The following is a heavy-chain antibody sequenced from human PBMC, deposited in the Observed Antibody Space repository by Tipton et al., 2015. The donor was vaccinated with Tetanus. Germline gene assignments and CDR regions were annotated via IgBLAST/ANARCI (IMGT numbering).Heavy chain of an antibody. CDR3: TTGGWLQFGRVLAFDI. CDR2: IKSKTDGGTT. D-gene: IGHD5-24*01. V-gene: IGHV3-15*07. CDR1: GFTFRNAW. J-gene: IGHJ3*02. Sequence: SLRLSCAASGFTFRNAWMNWVRQAPGKGLEWVGRIKSKTDGGTTDYAAPVKGRFTISRDDSKNTLYLQMNSLKTEDTAVYYCTTGGWLQFGRVLAFDIWGQGTMVTVSS.